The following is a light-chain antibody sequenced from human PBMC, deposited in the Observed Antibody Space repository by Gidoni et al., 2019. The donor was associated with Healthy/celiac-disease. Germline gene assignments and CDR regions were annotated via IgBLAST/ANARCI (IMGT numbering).Light chain of an antibody. CDR2: WAS. J-gene: IGKJ2*02. CDR3: QQYYSTPRT. Sequence: DIVMTQSPDSLAVSLGERATINCKSSQSVLYSSNNKNYLAWYQQKPGQPPKLLIYWASTRESGVPDRFSGSGSGTDFTLTISSLQAEDVAVYYCQQYYSTPRTVXQXTKLEIK. V-gene: IGKV4-1*01. CDR1: QSVLYSSNNKNY.